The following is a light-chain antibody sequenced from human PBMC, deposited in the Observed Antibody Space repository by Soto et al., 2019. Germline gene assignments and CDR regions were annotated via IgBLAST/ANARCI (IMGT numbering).Light chain of an antibody. CDR2: YAS. CDR3: QQYNSYSEA. J-gene: IGKJ1*01. CDR1: LTVSTN. Sequence: DIVMTQSPATLSVSPGERVTLSCRASLTVSTNLAWYQQKPGQAPRLLIYYASTRATGTPARFSGSGSVKEFTLTISSLQPEDVATYYCQQYNSYSEAFGQGTKVELK. V-gene: IGKV3-15*01.